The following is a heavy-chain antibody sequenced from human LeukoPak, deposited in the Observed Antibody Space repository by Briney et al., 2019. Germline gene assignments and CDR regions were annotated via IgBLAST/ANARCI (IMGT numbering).Heavy chain of an antibody. Sequence: SETLSLTCTVSGGSISSGSYYWSWIRQPAGKGLEWIGRIYTSGSTNYNPSLKSRVTISVDTSKNQFSLKLSSVTAADTAVYYCASQGVAAPAQVGHVYWGQGTLVTVSS. D-gene: IGHD6-6*01. V-gene: IGHV4-61*02. CDR1: GGSISSGSYY. CDR3: ASQGVAAPAQVGHVY. J-gene: IGHJ4*02. CDR2: IYTSGST.